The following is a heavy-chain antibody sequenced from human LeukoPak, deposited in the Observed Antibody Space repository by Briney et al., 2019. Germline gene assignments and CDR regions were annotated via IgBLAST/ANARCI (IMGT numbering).Heavy chain of an antibody. CDR1: GFSLSTNGMG. CDR2: IYWDDSK. J-gene: IGHJ4*02. CDR3: AHSRGGKETGYFDY. V-gene: IGHV2-5*02. Sequence: AAPTLVNTTHTLTLTCTFSGFSLSTNGMGVGWIRQPPGKALEWLAPIYWDDSKRYSTSLKSRLTITKDSSKNEVVLTMTNMDPVDTATYYCAHSRGGKETGYFDYWGQGTLVTVSS. D-gene: IGHD4-23*01.